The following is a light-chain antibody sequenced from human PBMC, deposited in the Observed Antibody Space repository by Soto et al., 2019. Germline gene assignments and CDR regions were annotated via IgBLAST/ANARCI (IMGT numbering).Light chain of an antibody. CDR2: DAS. CDR1: QSISSW. Sequence: DIQMTQSPSTLSASVGDRVTITCRASQSISSWLAWYQQKPGKAPKLLIYDASGLESGVPSRFSGSGSGTEFTLTISSLQSEDFAVYYCQQYDTWWTFGQGTKVDIK. CDR3: QQYDTWWT. J-gene: IGKJ1*01. V-gene: IGKV1-5*01.